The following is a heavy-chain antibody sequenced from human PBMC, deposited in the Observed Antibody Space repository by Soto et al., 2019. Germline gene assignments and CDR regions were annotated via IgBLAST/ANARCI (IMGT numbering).Heavy chain of an antibody. Sequence: GGSLRLSCAASGFTFSSYDMHWVRQATGKGLEWVSAIGTAGDTYYPGSVKGRFAIARENAKNSLYLQMNSLRAEDTSVYYCAREKLRYWGRYGMDVWGQGTTVTVSS. CDR1: GFTFSSYD. V-gene: IGHV3-13*01. CDR3: AREKLRYWGRYGMDV. J-gene: IGHJ6*02. CDR2: IGTAGDT. D-gene: IGHD3-9*01.